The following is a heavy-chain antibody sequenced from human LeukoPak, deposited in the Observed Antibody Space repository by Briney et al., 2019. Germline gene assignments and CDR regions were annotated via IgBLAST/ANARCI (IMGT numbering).Heavy chain of an antibody. Sequence: PGGSLRLSCATSGFTFNSYWMSWVRQAPGKGLEWVATINRDGSEKYYVDSVKGRFAISRDNAKNSLSLQMNSLRAEDTAVYYCAELGITMIGGVWGKGTTVTISS. J-gene: IGHJ6*04. CDR1: GFTFNSYW. CDR3: AELGITMIGGV. D-gene: IGHD3-10*02. V-gene: IGHV3-7*01. CDR2: INRDGSEK.